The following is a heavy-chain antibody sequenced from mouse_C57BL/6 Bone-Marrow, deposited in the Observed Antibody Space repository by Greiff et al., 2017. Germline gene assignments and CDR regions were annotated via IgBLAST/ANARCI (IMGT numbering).Heavy chain of an antibody. CDR2: IDPGNGDT. D-gene: IGHD1-1*01. J-gene: IGHJ2*01. V-gene: IGHV14-4*01. CDR1: GFNIKDDY. Sequence: VQLQQSGAELVRPGASVKLSCTASGFNIKDDYMHWVKQRPEQGLEWIGWIDPGNGDTEYASKFQGKATITADTSSNTAYLQLSSLTAEDTAVYCCTCYYGGGWGQGTTLTVSS. CDR3: TCYYGGG.